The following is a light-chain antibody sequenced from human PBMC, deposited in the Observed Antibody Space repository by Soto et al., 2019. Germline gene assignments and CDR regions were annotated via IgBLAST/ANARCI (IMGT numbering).Light chain of an antibody. Sequence: XILLTQSPCTLSLSPGERSTLSCRASQRITSNYLAWYQQKPGQAPRLLIYGESSRATGIPYSFSGSGSGTDFTLTISRLEPEDLAVYHCQQYGSPPLTFGGGTKVAIK. CDR2: GES. CDR1: QRITSNY. V-gene: IGKV3-20*01. CDR3: QQYGSPPLT. J-gene: IGKJ4*01.